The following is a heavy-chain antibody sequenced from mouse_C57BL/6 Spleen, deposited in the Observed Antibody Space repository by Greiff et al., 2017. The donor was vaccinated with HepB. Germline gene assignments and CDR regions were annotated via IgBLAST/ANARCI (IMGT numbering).Heavy chain of an antibody. Sequence: EVNVVESGGDLVKPGGSLKLSCAASGFTFSSYGMSWVRQTPDKRLEWVATISSGGSYTYYPDSVKGRFTISRDNAKNTLYLQMSSLKSEDTAMYYCARQGDGYYWYFDVWGTGTTVTVSS. D-gene: IGHD2-3*01. CDR2: ISSGGSYT. CDR3: ARQGDGYYWYFDV. J-gene: IGHJ1*03. V-gene: IGHV5-6*01. CDR1: GFTFSSYG.